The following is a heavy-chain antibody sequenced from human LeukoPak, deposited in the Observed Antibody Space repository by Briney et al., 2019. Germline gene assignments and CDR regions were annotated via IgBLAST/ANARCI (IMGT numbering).Heavy chain of an antibody. Sequence: SETLSLTCAVYGGSFSGYYWSWIRQPPGKGLEWFGEINHSGSTNYNPSLKSRVTISVDTSKNQFSLKLSSVTAADTAVYYCARLGLVATFPYYYYYGMDVWGQGTTVTVSS. CDR2: INHSGST. V-gene: IGHV4-34*01. CDR1: GGSFSGYY. CDR3: ARLGLVATFPYYYYYGMDV. D-gene: IGHD5-12*01. J-gene: IGHJ6*02.